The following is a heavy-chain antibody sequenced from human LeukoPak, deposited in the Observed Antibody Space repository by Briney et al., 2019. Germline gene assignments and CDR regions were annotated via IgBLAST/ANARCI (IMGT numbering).Heavy chain of an antibody. Sequence: PGGSLRLSCAASGFTFSSYWMHWVRQAPGKGLVWVSRINSDGSSTSYADSVKGRFTISRDNSKDTLYLQMNSLRAEDTAVYYCAKETLGNGWYPDYWGQGTLVTVSS. J-gene: IGHJ4*02. D-gene: IGHD6-19*01. V-gene: IGHV3-74*01. CDR2: INSDGSST. CDR1: GFTFSSYW. CDR3: AKETLGNGWYPDY.